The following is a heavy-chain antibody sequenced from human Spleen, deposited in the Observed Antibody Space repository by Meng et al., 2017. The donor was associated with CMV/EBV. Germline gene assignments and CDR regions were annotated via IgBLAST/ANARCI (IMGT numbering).Heavy chain of an antibody. CDR3: ATLQTSSGWDDDY. CDR1: GYTFTGYY. J-gene: IGHJ4*02. D-gene: IGHD6-19*01. Sequence: QVQLVQSGAEVKKPGGSGKVSCKASGYTFTGYYMHWVRQAPGQGLEWMGWINPNSGGTNYAQKFQGRVTMTRDTSISTAYMELSRLRSDDTAVYYCATLQTSSGWDDDYWGQGTLVTVSS. V-gene: IGHV1-2*02. CDR2: INPNSGGT.